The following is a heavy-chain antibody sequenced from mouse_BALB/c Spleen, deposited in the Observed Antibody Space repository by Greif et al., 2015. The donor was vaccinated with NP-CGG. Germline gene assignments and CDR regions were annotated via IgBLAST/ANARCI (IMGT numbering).Heavy chain of an antibody. CDR2: INSNGGST. CDR1: GFTFSSYG. D-gene: IGHD1-1*01. V-gene: IGHV5-6-3*01. Sequence: DVKLVESGGGLVQPGGSLKLSCAASGFTFSSYGMSWVRQTPDKRLELVATINSNGGSTYYPDSVKGRFTISRDNAKNTLYLQMSSLKSEDTAMYYCARDIYYYGSSYAMDYWGQGTSVTVSS. J-gene: IGHJ4*01. CDR3: ARDIYYYGSSYAMDY.